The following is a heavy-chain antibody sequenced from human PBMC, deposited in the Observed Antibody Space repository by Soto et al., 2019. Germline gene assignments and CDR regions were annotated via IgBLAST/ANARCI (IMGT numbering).Heavy chain of an antibody. CDR1: GGSFSGYY. J-gene: IGHJ5*02. Sequence: LSLTCAVYGGSFSGYYWSWLRQPPGKGLEWIGEINHSGSPNYNPSLKSRVTISVDTSKNQFSLKMTSVTAADTAVYYCATANWSHHYFDPWGQGTLVTVS. D-gene: IGHD1-1*01. CDR3: ATANWSHHYFDP. V-gene: IGHV4-34*01. CDR2: INHSGSP.